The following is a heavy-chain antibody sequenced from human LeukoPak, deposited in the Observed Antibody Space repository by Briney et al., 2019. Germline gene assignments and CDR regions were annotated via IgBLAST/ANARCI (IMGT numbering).Heavy chain of an antibody. CDR1: GYTFTSYG. V-gene: IGHV1-18*01. J-gene: IGHJ5*02. Sequence: ASVKVSCKASGYTFTSYGISWVRQAPEQGLEWMGWISAYNGNTNYAQKLQGRVTMTTDTSTSTAYMELRSLRSDDTAVYYCARDFLPLVPAAVPIWFDPWGQGTLVTVSS. CDR3: ARDFLPLVPAAVPIWFDP. CDR2: ISAYNGNT. D-gene: IGHD2-2*01.